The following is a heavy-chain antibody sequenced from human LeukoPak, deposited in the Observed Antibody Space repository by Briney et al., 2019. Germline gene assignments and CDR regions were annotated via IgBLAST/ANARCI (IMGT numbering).Heavy chain of an antibody. CDR3: ARVYSDLVRLDP. CDR1: GGSISGFY. V-gene: IGHV4-59*01. CDR2: MYYTGTT. J-gene: IGHJ5*02. D-gene: IGHD2-21*01. Sequence: SETLSLTCTLSGGSISGFYWTWIRQPPGKGLEYIGYMYYTGTTNYNPSLMSRITLSLDTSKNHFSLKLTSVTAADTAVYYCARVYSDLVRLDPWGQGTLVTVSS.